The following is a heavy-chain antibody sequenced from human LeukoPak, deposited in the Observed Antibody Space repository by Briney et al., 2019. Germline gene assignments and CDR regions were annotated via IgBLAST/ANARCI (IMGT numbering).Heavy chain of an antibody. CDR3: ATESFWSGSYYFDY. CDR2: IYTSGST. CDR1: GGSISSYY. J-gene: IGHJ4*02. Sequence: SETLSLTCTVSGGSISSYYWSWIRQPAGKGLEWIGRIYTSGSTNYNPSLKSRVTMSVDTSKNQFSLKLSSVTAADTAVYYCATESFWSGSYYFDYWGQGTLVTVSS. V-gene: IGHV4-4*07. D-gene: IGHD3-3*01.